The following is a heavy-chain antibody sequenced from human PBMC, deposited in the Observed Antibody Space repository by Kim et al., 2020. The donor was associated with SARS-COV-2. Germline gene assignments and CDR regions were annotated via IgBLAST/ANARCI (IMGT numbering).Heavy chain of an antibody. V-gene: IGHV3-11*06. CDR3: TRDYDSTGRSFDY. D-gene: IGHD3-22*01. J-gene: IGHJ4*02. Sequence: YAESVKSRFTISRDNAKNSLYLQMNDLRAEDTAVYYCTRDYDSTGRSFDYWGQGTLVTVSS.